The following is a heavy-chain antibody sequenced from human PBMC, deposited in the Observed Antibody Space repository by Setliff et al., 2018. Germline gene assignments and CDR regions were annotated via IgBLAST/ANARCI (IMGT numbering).Heavy chain of an antibody. D-gene: IGHD3-22*01. CDR3: ARDVFPYHYEGAFDI. CDR2: MNPSSGRT. Sequence: GASVKVSCKASGYTFTSYDINWVRQATGQGLEWMGWMNPSSGRTSYAQKFQGRVTMTRDTSTSTVYMDMSSLRSEDTAVYYCARDVFPYHYEGAFDIWGQGTMVTVSS. V-gene: IGHV1-8*02. CDR1: GYTFTSYD. J-gene: IGHJ3*02.